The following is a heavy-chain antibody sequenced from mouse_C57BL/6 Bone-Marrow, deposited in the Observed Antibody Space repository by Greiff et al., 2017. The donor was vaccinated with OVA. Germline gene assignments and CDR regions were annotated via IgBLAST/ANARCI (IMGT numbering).Heavy chain of an antibody. CDR1: GFTFSSYA. CDR2: ISDGGSYT. V-gene: IGHV5-4*03. D-gene: IGHD2-5*01. CDR3: ANPYYSNYPAWFAY. J-gene: IGHJ3*01. Sequence: EVKLVESGGGLVKPGGSLKLSCAASGFTFSSYAMSWVRQTPEKRLEWVATISDGGSYTYYPDNVKGRFTISRDNAKNNLYLQMSHLKSEDTAMYYCANPYYSNYPAWFAYWGQGTLVTVSA.